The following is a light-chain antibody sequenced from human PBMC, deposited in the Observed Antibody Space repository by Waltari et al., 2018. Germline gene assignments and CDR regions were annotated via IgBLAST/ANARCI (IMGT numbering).Light chain of an antibody. CDR2: AAS. Sequence: DIQMTQSPSSLSASVGDRVTITCRASQSINRYLHWYQQKPGKAPKLLIYAASSLQSGVPSRFSVSGSGTDFTLTISSLQPEDFATYYCQQRSNWPPITFGQGTRLEIK. CDR3: QQRSNWPPIT. CDR1: QSINRY. V-gene: IGKV1-39*01. J-gene: IGKJ5*01.